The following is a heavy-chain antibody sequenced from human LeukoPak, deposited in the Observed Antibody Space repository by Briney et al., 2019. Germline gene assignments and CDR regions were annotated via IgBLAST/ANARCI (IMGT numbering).Heavy chain of an antibody. CDR1: GYTFTSYG. J-gene: IGHJ4*02. CDR2: IIPILGIA. Sequence: GASVKVSCKASGYTFTSYGISWVRQAPGQGLEWMGRIIPILGIANYAQKFQGRVTITADKSTSTAYMELSSLRSEDTAVYYCAGGDGYHLKRGFDYWGQGTLVTVSS. D-gene: IGHD2-21*01. V-gene: IGHV1-69*04. CDR3: AGGDGYHLKRGFDY.